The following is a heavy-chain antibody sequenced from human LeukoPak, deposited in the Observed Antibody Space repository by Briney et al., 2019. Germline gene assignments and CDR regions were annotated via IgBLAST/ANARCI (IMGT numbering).Heavy chain of an antibody. CDR1: GFTFSSYA. Sequence: GGSLRLSCAASGFTFSSYAMSWVRQAPGKGLEWVSAISGSGVSTYYADSVKGRFTISRDNSKNTPYLQMNSLTAEDTAVYYCASKGQYCGTLTCKDYWGRGTLVTVSS. CDR3: ASKGQYCGTLTCKDY. J-gene: IGHJ4*02. CDR2: ISGSGVST. V-gene: IGHV3-23*01. D-gene: IGHD2-21*01.